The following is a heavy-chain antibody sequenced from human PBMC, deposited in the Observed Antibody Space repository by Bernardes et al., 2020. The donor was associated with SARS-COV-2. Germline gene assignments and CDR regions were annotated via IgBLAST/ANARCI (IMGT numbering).Heavy chain of an antibody. J-gene: IGHJ6*02. CDR1: GGSISSGDYY. V-gene: IGHV4-30-4*01. CDR2: IYYSGST. Sequence: SETLSLTCTVSGGSISSGDYYWSWIRQPPGKGLEWIGYIYYSGSTYYNPSLKSRVTISVDTSKNQFSLKLSSVTAADTAVYYCASGQHYDFWSGWLPPGGMDVWGQGTTVTVSS. CDR3: ASGQHYDFWSGWLPPGGMDV. D-gene: IGHD3-3*01.